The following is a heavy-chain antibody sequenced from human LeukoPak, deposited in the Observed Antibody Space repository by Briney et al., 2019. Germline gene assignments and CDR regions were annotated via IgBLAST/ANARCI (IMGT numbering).Heavy chain of an antibody. CDR3: AKTPQQWLVPFDY. V-gene: IGHV3-23*01. CDR2: TSGSGGST. D-gene: IGHD6-19*01. CDR1: GFTFSSYA. J-gene: IGHJ4*02. Sequence: PGGSLRLSCAASGFTFSSYAMSWVRQAPGKGLEWVSATSGSGGSTYYADSVKGRFTISRDNSKNTLYLQMNSLRAEDTAVYYCAKTPQQWLVPFDYWGQGTLVTVSS.